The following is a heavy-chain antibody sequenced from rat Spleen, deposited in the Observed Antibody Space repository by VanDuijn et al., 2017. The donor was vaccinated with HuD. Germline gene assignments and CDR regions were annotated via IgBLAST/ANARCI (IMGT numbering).Heavy chain of an antibody. J-gene: IGHJ1*01. V-gene: IGHV5-20*01. CDR1: GFTFSDYY. CDR3: TTLSSYTHWYFDF. CDR2: ISYDGSST. D-gene: IGHD1-2*01. Sequence: EVQLVESGGGLVQPGGSMKLSCAASGFTFSDYYMAWVRQAPTKGLEWVATISYDGSSTYYRDSVKGRFTISRDNAKSTLYLQMDSLRSEDTATYYCTTLSSYTHWYFDFWGPGTMVTVSS.